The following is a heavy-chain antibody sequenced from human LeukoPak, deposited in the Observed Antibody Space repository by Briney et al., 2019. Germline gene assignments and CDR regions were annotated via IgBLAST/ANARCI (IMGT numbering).Heavy chain of an antibody. J-gene: IGHJ4*02. CDR2: ISGSGGST. CDR3: AKPPXXWYDSIGVVDY. V-gene: IGHV3-23*01. Sequence: GGSLRLSCAASGFTFSSYAMSWVRQAPGQGLEWVSAISGSGGSTYYADSVKGRFTISRDNSKNTLYLQMKSLRAEDTAVYYCAKPPXXWYDSIGVVDYWGQGTLVTVSS. D-gene: IGHD6-19*01. CDR1: GFTFSSYA.